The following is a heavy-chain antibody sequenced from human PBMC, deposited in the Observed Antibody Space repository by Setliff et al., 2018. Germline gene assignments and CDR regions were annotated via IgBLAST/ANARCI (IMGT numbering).Heavy chain of an antibody. CDR2: ISTRNDDT. D-gene: IGHD4-17*01. Sequence: ASVKVSCKASGYTFTGYYFHWVRQAPGQRLEWMGWISTRNDDTGYAQKFKGRVTLTTDTSTNTAYMELRSLRSDDTAVYYCARRSGDRGMTTGWPDDFDYWGRGTLVTVS. V-gene: IGHV1-18*04. CDR1: GYTFTGYY. J-gene: IGHJ4*01. CDR3: ARRSGDRGMTTGWPDDFDY.